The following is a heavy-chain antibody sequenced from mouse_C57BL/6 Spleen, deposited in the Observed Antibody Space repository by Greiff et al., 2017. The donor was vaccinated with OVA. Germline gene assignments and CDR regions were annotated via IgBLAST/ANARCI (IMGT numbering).Heavy chain of an antibody. CDR2: INPGSGGT. CDR1: GYAFTNYL. V-gene: IGHV1-54*01. J-gene: IGHJ4*01. CDR3: ARWGVGAMDD. Sequence: QVQLQQSGAELVRPGTSVKVSCKASGYAFTNYLIEWVKQRPGQGLEWIGVINPGSGGTNYNEKFKGKATLTADKSSSTAYMQLSSLTSEDSAVYFCARWGVGAMDDWGQGTSVTVSS. D-gene: IGHD1-1*02.